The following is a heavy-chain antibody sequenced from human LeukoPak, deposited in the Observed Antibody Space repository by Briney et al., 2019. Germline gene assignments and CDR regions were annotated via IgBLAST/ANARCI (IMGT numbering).Heavy chain of an antibody. Sequence: GGSLRLSCAVSGFTFSSYWMNWVRQDPGKGLVWVSRINSDGSRTSYADSVKGRFTISRDNAKNTLSLQMNSLRDEDTAVYYCAGERNYCSNSNCYQPLVWGQGTLVTVSS. V-gene: IGHV3-74*01. CDR2: INSDGSRT. CDR3: AGERNYCSNSNCYQPLV. CDR1: GFTFSSYW. J-gene: IGHJ4*02. D-gene: IGHD2-2*01.